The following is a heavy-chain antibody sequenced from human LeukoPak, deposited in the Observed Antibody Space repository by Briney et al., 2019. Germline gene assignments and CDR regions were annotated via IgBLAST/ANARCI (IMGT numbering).Heavy chain of an antibody. CDR3: TTPPE. V-gene: IGHV3-15*01. J-gene: IGHJ4*02. D-gene: IGHD1-14*01. Sequence: GGSLRLSCAASGFTFSDAWMSWVRQAPGKGLEGVGRIQSETAGGTTDYAAPVKGRFTISRDDLKNTLYLQMDSLTTEDTAVYCCTTPPEWGQGTLVTVSS. CDR1: GFTFSDAW. CDR2: IQSETAGGTT.